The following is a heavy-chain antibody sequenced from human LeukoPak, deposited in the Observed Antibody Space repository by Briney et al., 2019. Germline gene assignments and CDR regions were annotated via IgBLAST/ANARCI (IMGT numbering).Heavy chain of an antibody. CDR3: ARDLIAARRAHFDY. CDR2: IIPIFGTA. Sequence: SVKVSCKASGGTFSSYAISWVRQAPGQGLEWMGGIIPIFGTANYAQKFQGRVTITADESTSTAYMELRSLRSDDTAVYYCARDLIAARRAHFDYWGQGTLVTVSS. J-gene: IGHJ4*02. V-gene: IGHV1-69*01. D-gene: IGHD6-6*01. CDR1: GGTFSSYA.